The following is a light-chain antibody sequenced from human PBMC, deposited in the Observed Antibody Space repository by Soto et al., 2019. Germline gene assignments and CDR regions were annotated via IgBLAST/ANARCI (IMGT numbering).Light chain of an antibody. J-gene: IGKJ4*01. CDR2: AAS. CDR3: QQSYSTLLT. V-gene: IGKV1-39*01. CDR1: QSISSY. Sequence: DIQMTQSPSSLSASVGDRVTITCRASQSISSYLNWYQQKPGKAPKLLIYAASSLQSGVPSRFSGSGSGTDFTLTISSLXXXXXXXXYCQQSYSTLLTFGGGTKV.